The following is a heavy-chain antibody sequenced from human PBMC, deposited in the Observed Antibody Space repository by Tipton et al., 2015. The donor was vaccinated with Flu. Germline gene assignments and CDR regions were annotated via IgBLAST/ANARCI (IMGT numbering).Heavy chain of an antibody. V-gene: IGHV4-39*07. Sequence: TLSLTCTVSGGSISSSSYYWGWIRQPPGTGLEWIGCIYYSGSTYYNPSLKSRVTISVDTSKNQFSLKLSSVTSADTAVYYCARGDYYGYWYFDRWGRDTLGTVSS. CDR2: IYYSGST. CDR3: ARGDYYGYWYFDR. CDR1: GGSISSSSYY. J-gene: IGHJ2*01. D-gene: IGHD3-10*01.